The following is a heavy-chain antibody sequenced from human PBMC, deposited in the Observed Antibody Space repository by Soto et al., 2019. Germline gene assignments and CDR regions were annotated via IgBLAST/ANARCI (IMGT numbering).Heavy chain of an antibody. Sequence: HPGGSLRLSCAASGFSFSTSQMDWVRQAPGKGLEWVSYINDNSRAIYYADSVEGRFTVSRDNAKNSLFLEMNSLRGEDTAVYYCAKDLTGYAMDVWGQGTTVTVSS. CDR1: GFSFSTSQ. V-gene: IGHV3-48*03. CDR3: AKDLTGYAMDV. J-gene: IGHJ6*02. CDR2: INDNSRAI. D-gene: IGHD2-2*01.